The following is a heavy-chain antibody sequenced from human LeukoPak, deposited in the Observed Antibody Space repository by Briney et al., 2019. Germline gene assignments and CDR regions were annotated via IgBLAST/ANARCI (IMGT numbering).Heavy chain of an antibody. CDR3: ARDSFKYYYDSSGYPDAFDI. Sequence: ASVKVSCKASGYTLTSYDINWVRQAPGQGLEWMGWISAYNGNTNYAQKLQGRVTMTTDTSTSTAYMELRSLRSDDTAVYYCARDSFKYYYDSSGYPDAFDIWGQGTMVTVSS. D-gene: IGHD3-22*01. CDR1: GYTLTSYD. CDR2: ISAYNGNT. J-gene: IGHJ3*02. V-gene: IGHV1-18*01.